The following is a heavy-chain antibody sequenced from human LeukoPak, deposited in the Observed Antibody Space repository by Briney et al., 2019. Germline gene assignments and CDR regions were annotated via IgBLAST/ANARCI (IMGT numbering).Heavy chain of an antibody. CDR1: GFTFSSYS. CDR3: ASGVGSSTYY. D-gene: IGHD6-13*01. J-gene: IGHJ4*02. CDR2: ISPDGGTS. Sequence: PGGSLRLSCAASGFTFSSYSIHWVRHAPGKGLVWVSRISPDGGTSTYADSVKGRFTISRDNAKNTVYLQMNSLRAEDTAVYYCASGVGSSTYYWGQGTLVTVSS. V-gene: IGHV3-74*01.